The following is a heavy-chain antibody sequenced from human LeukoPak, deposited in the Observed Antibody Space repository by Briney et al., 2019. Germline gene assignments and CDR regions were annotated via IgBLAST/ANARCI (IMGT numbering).Heavy chain of an antibody. J-gene: IGHJ6*02. V-gene: IGHV3-49*04. CDR3: ARDPVAVSGSNYYYYGMDV. CDR1: GFTFGDYA. D-gene: IGHD6-19*01. Sequence: GGSLRLSCTASGFTFGDYAMSWVREAPGKGLEWVGFIKSKVFGGTTEYAASVKGRFTISRDDSKSIAYLHMNSLKTEDTALYYCARDPVAVSGSNYYYYGMDVWGQGTTVTVSS. CDR2: IKSKVFGGTT.